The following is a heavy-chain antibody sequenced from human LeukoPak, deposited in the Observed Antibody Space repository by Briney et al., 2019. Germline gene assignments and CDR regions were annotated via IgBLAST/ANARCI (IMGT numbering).Heavy chain of an antibody. D-gene: IGHD2-15*01. CDR1: GYSFTSYW. Sequence: GESLKISCKGSGYSFTSYWIGWVRQMPGKGLEWWGIIYPGDSDTRYSPSFQGQVTISADQSISTAYLQWSSLKASDTAMYYCARRRYCSGGGCYPNFDYWGQGTLVTVSS. CDR2: IYPGDSDT. V-gene: IGHV5-51*01. CDR3: ARRRYCSGGGCYPNFDY. J-gene: IGHJ4*02.